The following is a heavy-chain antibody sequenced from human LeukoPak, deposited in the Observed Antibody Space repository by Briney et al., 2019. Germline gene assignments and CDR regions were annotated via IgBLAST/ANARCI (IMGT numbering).Heavy chain of an antibody. CDR1: GFTFSSYA. V-gene: IGHV3-23*01. D-gene: IGHD2-21*02. CDR2: ISGSDGST. CDR3: SWLTCGGDCWSL. Sequence: GGSLRLSCAASGFTFSSYAMSWVRQAPGKGLEWVSGISGSDGSTYYADSVKGRFTISRDNSKNTLYLQMNSLKTEDTAVYFCSWLTCGGDCWSLWGQGTLVTVSS. J-gene: IGHJ4*02.